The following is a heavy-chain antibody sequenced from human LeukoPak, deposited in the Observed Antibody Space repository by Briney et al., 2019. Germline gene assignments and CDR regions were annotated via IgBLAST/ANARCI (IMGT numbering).Heavy chain of an antibody. Sequence: GGSLRLSCAASGFTFSSYWMSWVRRAPGKGLEWVANIKQDGSEKYYVDSVKGRFTISRDNAKNSLYLQMNSLRAEDTAVYYCATVGGPMVRGVIIPQVFDHWGQGTLVTVSS. CDR3: ATVGGPMVRGVIIPQVFDH. V-gene: IGHV3-7*01. CDR2: IKQDGSEK. CDR1: GFTFSSYW. D-gene: IGHD3-10*01. J-gene: IGHJ4*02.